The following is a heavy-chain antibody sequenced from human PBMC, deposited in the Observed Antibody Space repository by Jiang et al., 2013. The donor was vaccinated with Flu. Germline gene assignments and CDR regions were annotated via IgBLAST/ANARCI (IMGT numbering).Heavy chain of an antibody. J-gene: IGHJ6*02. V-gene: IGHV1-69*04. CDR1: GGTFSSYA. Sequence: SGAEVKKPGSSVKVSCKASGGTFSSYAISWVRQAPGQGLEWMGRIIPILGIANYAQKFQGRVTITADKSTSTAYMELSSLRSEDTAVYYCARVLQDYYYYGMDVWGQGTTVTVSS. CDR2: IIPILGIA. CDR3: ARVLQDYYYYGMDV. D-gene: IGHD3-3*01.